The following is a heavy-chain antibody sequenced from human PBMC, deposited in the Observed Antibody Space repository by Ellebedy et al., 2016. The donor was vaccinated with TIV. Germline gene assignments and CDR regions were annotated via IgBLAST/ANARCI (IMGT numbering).Heavy chain of an antibody. D-gene: IGHD6-19*01. CDR3: AKGRGGGSDSSTPRYYFDY. CDR1: GFTFNSYA. CDR2: INNTGTRT. Sequence: GESLKISCAASGFTFNSYAMSWVRQAPGKGPEWVSTINNTGTRTYYAESVEGRFIITRDNSKKTLYLQMNSLRGEDTAVYYCAKGRGGGSDSSTPRYYFDYWGLGTLVTVSS. V-gene: IGHV3-23*01. J-gene: IGHJ4*02.